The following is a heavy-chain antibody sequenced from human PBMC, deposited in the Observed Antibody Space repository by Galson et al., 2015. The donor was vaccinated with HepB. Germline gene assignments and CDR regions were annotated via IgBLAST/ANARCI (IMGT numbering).Heavy chain of an antibody. V-gene: IGHV1-24*01. D-gene: IGHD3-3*01. Sequence: SVKVSCKVSGYTLTELSMHWVRQAPGKGLEWMGGFDPEDGETIYAQKFQGRVTMTGDTSTDTAYMELSSLRSEDTAVYYCATDPAHDPISWGQGTLVTVSS. J-gene: IGHJ5*02. CDR3: ATDPAHDPIS. CDR2: FDPEDGET. CDR1: GYTLTELS.